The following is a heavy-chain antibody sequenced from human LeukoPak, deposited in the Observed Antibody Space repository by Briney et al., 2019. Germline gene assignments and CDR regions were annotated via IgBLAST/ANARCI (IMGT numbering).Heavy chain of an antibody. D-gene: IGHD3-22*01. CDR2: IYYSGST. Sequence: SETLSLTCTVSGVSISSYYWSWIRQPPGKGLEWIGHIYYSGSTNYNPSLKSRVTISVDTSKNQFSLKLSSVTAADTAVYYCARDGYYYDSTGFDYWGQGTLVTVSS. CDR1: GVSISSYY. J-gene: IGHJ4*01. CDR3: ARDGYYYDSTGFDY. V-gene: IGHV4-59*12.